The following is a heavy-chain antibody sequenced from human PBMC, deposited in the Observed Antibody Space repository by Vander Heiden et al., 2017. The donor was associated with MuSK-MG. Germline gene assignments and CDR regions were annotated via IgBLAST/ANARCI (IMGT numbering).Heavy chain of an antibody. CDR2: IWYDGSNK. V-gene: IGHV3-33*01. CDR3: ARAQYSGSYYLDY. D-gene: IGHD1-26*01. CDR1: GFTFSSYG. Sequence: VQLVASGGGVVQPGRFLRLSCAASGFTFSSYGMHWVRQAPGKGLEWVAVIWYDGSNKYYADSVKGRFTISRDNSKNTLYLQMNSLRAEDTAVYYCARAQYSGSYYLDYWGQGTLVTVSS. J-gene: IGHJ4*02.